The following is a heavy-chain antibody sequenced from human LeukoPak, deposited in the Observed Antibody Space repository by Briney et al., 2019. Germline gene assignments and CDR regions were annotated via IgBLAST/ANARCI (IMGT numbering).Heavy chain of an antibody. CDR2: INHRRSA. D-gene: IGHD3-16*02. CDR1: GGSLSGFS. CDR3: ARGDEDDYVWGSYHRFDY. J-gene: IGHJ4*02. Sequence: SETLSLTCAVYGGSLSGFSWSWIRQPPGKGLEWIGEINHRRSANYNPSLKSRVTISIDTSKNQFSLKLSSVTAADTAVYYCARGDEDDYVWGSYHRFDYWGQGTLVTVPS. V-gene: IGHV4-34*01.